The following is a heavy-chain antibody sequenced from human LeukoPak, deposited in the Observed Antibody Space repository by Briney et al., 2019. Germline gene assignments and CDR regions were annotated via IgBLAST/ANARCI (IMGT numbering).Heavy chain of an antibody. CDR3: ARRVTSTCFDP. V-gene: IGHV4-59*08. J-gene: IGHJ5*02. CDR1: GHSISSYY. CDR2: MHYSGSS. D-gene: IGHD2-21*02. Sequence: KSSETLSLTCTMHGHSISSYYWSWIRQPPGKGLEWIGYMHYSGSSNYNPSLKSRVTTSVDTSQSQFSLKLRSVTAADAAVYYCARRVTSTCFDPWGQGTLVTVTS.